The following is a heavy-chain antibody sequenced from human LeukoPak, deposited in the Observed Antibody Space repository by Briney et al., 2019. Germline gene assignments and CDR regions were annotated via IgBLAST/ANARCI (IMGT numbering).Heavy chain of an antibody. Sequence: GGTLRLSCAASGFTFSSYGMNWVRQASGKGLEWVSGISASGGRTFYADSVKGRFTISRDNSKNTLYLQMNSLRAEDTAVYYCAKGITMIVVVRGFDIWGQGTMVTVSS. CDR2: ISASGGRT. J-gene: IGHJ3*02. CDR1: GFTFSSYG. D-gene: IGHD3-22*01. CDR3: AKGITMIVVVRGFDI. V-gene: IGHV3-23*01.